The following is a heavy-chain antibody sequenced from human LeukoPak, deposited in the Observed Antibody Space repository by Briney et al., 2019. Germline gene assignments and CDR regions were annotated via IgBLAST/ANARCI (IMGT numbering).Heavy chain of an antibody. CDR2: MNPNSGNT. D-gene: IGHD6-6*01. Sequence: ASVKVSCKASGYTFTSYDINWVRQAAGQGLEWMGWMNPNSGNTGYAQKFQGRVTMTRNTSISTAYMELSSLRSEDTAVYYCARDGVSSSSADFDYWGQGTLVTVSS. CDR1: GYTFTSYD. CDR3: ARDGVSSSSADFDY. J-gene: IGHJ4*02. V-gene: IGHV1-8*01.